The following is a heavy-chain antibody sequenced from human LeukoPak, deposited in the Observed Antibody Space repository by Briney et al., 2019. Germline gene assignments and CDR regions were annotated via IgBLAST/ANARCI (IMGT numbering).Heavy chain of an antibody. J-gene: IGHJ4*02. CDR1: GGTFSSYA. CDR3: ARDGYYDSSGYYPH. Sequence: SVKVSCKASGGTFSSYAISWVRQAPGQGLEWMGRIIPILGIANYAQKFQGRVTITADKSTSTAYMELSSLRSEDTAVYYCARDGYYDSSGYYPHWGQGTLVTVSS. CDR2: IIPILGIA. V-gene: IGHV1-69*04. D-gene: IGHD3-22*01.